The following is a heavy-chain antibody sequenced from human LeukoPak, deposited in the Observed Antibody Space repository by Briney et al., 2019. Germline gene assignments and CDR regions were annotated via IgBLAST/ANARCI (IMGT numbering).Heavy chain of an antibody. Sequence: GGSLRLSCAASGFTFNRYWMSWVRQAPGKGLEWVANIKQDGSEKYYVDSVKGRFTISRDNAKNSLYLQMNSLRAEDTAVYYCAKDRGNYYDSYAFDIWGQGTMVTVSS. V-gene: IGHV3-7*01. CDR1: GFTFNRYW. D-gene: IGHD3-22*01. J-gene: IGHJ3*02. CDR3: AKDRGNYYDSYAFDI. CDR2: IKQDGSEK.